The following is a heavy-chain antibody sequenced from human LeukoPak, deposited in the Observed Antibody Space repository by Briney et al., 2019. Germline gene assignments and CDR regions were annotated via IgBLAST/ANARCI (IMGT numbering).Heavy chain of an antibody. V-gene: IGHV3-48*01. CDR1: GFTFSTHS. CDR2: IISSSNTI. D-gene: IGHD3-10*01. Sequence: PGGSLRLSCAVSGFTFSTHSMNWVRQAPGKGLEWVSYIISSSNTIYYADSVKGRFTISRDNAKNSLYLQMNSLRAEDTAVHYCARAVGHGSGSPRMDVWGKGTTVTVSS. CDR3: ARAVGHGSGSPRMDV. J-gene: IGHJ6*04.